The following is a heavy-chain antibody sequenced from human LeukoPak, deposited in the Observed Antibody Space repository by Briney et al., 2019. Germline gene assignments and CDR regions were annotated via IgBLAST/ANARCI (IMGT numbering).Heavy chain of an antibody. CDR2: IRSKSYGETT. D-gene: IGHD3-3*01. V-gene: IGHV3-49*04. CDR1: GFTFSSFW. J-gene: IGHJ5*02. Sequence: PGGSLRLSCAASGFTFSSFWMSWVRQAPGRGLEWVGFIRSKSYGETTEYAASVKGRFTISRDDFKRIAYLQMNSLKTEDTAVYYCSRFGDDNAFWNAGYNWFDPWGRGTLVTVSS. CDR3: SRFGDDNAFWNAGYNWFDP.